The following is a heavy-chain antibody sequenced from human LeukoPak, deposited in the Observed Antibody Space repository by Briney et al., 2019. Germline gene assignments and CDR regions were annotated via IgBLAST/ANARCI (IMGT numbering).Heavy chain of an antibody. V-gene: IGHV1-2*02. J-gene: IGHJ4*02. Sequence: ASVKVSCKASGYTFTSYAMNWVRQAPGQGLEWMGWINPNSGGTNYAQKFQGRVTMTRDTSISTAYMELSRLRSDDTAVYYCARDGPRGYSYGYIALHGPWGQGTLVTVSS. CDR2: INPNSGGT. CDR1: GYTFTSYA. CDR3: ARDGPRGYSYGYIALHGP. D-gene: IGHD5-18*01.